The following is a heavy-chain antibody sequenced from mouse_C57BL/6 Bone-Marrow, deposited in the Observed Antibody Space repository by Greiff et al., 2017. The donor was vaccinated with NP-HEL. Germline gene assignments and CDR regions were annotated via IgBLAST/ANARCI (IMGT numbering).Heavy chain of an antibody. J-gene: IGHJ1*03. CDR2: ISSGSSTI. Sequence: EVKVVESGGGLVKPGGSLKLSCAASGFTFSDYGMHWVRQAPEKGLEWVAYISSGSSTIYYADTVKGRFTISRDNAKNTLFLQMTSLRSEDTAMYYCARGEHYYGSDWYFDVWGTGTTVTVSS. V-gene: IGHV5-17*01. CDR1: GFTFSDYG. D-gene: IGHD1-1*01. CDR3: ARGEHYYGSDWYFDV.